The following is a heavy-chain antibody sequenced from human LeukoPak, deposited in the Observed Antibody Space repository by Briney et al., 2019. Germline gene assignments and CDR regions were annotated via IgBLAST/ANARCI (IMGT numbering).Heavy chain of an antibody. CDR1: GGSISSGGYS. CDR3: ARRKTYGTSDAFDI. D-gene: IGHD1-1*01. J-gene: IGHJ3*02. CDR2: IYHSGST. V-gene: IGHV4-30-2*01. Sequence: PSQTLSLTCAVSGGSISSGGYSWSWIRQPPGKGLEWIGYIYHSGSTYYNPSLKSRVTISVDRSKNQFSLKLSSVTAADTAVYYCARRKTYGTSDAFDIWGQGTMVTVSS.